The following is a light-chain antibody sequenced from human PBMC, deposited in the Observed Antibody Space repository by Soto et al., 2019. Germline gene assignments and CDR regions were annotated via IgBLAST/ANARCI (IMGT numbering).Light chain of an antibody. CDR1: NSDISGHNY. CDR2: EVN. Sequence: QSAVTQPASVSGSPGQSITISCTGTNSDISGHNYVSWYQQHPGKAPKLMIYEVNSRSSGVSNRFSGSKSGNTASLTISGLQTEDEADYYCSSYANNQRLFGGGTKLTVL. V-gene: IGLV2-14*01. CDR3: SSYANNQRL. J-gene: IGLJ3*02.